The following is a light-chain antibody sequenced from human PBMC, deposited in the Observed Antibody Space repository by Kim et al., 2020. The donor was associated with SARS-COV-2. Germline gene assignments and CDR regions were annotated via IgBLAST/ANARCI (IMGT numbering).Light chain of an antibody. J-gene: IGLJ2*01. Sequence: SYELTQPPSVSVSPGQTASITCSGDKLGDKYACWYQQKPGQSPVLVIYQDSKRPSGLPERFSGSNSGNTATLTISGTQAMDEADYYCQAWDSSTVVFGGGTQVTVL. CDR2: QDS. CDR3: QAWDSSTVV. CDR1: KLGDKY. V-gene: IGLV3-1*01.